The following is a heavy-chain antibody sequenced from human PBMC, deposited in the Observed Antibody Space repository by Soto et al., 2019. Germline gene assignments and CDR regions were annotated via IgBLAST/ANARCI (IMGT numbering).Heavy chain of an antibody. Sequence: GGSLRLSCAASGFTFSSYAMHWVRQAPGKRLEYVSAISSNGGSTYYANSVKGRFTISRDNSKNTLYLQMGSLRAEDMAVYYCARILTPGIAVAGFDYWGQGTLVTVSS. CDR1: GFTFSSYA. J-gene: IGHJ4*02. V-gene: IGHV3-64*01. CDR3: ARILTPGIAVAGFDY. CDR2: ISSNGGST. D-gene: IGHD6-19*01.